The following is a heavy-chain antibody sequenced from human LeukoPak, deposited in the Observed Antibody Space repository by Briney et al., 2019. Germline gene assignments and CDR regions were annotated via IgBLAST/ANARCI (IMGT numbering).Heavy chain of an antibody. V-gene: IGHV1-8*01. J-gene: IGHJ4*02. D-gene: IGHD3-22*01. Sequence: ASVTVSCKASGYTFTSYDINWVRQAPGQGLEWLGWMNPNTGNTGYAQKFQGRVTMTRDTSISTAYMELSSLSSEDTAVYYCARKGGWYYDNSGYLLGYWGQGTLVTVSS. CDR1: GYTFTSYD. CDR2: MNPNTGNT. CDR3: ARKGGWYYDNSGYLLGY.